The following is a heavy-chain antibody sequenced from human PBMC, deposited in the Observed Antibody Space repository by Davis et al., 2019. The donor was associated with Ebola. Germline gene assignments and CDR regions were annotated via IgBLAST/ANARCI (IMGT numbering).Heavy chain of an antibody. CDR1: GFTFSSYA. CDR2: ISGSGGST. J-gene: IGHJ3*02. D-gene: IGHD3-3*01. CDR3: AKDKNYDFWSGYPHEAFDI. V-gene: IGHV3-23*01. Sequence: GESLKISCAASGFTFSSYAMSWVRQAPGKGLEWVSAISGSGGSTYYADSVKGRFTISRDNSKNTLYLQMNSLRVEDTAIYYCAKDKNYDFWSGYPHEAFDIWGQGTMVTVSS.